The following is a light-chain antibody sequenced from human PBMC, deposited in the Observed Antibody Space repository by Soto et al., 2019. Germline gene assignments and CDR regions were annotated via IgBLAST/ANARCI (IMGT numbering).Light chain of an antibody. V-gene: IGKV3D-20*02. Sequence: EIVLTQSPGTLSLSPGERATLSCRASQSVSSSYLAWYQQKPGQAPRLLIYGASSRATGIPDRFTGSGSGTDFTLTITSLEPEDFAVYYCQQRGNWPRTWAFGQGTKVDIK. CDR1: QSVSSSY. CDR3: QQRGNWPRTWA. J-gene: IGKJ1*01. CDR2: GAS.